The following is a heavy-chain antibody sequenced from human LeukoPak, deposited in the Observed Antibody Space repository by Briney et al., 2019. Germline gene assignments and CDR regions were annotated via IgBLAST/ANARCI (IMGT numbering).Heavy chain of an antibody. CDR1: GGTFSSYA. D-gene: IGHD3-9*01. CDR2: IIPIFGTA. CDR3: AITLRYFDWLLSYIDY. J-gene: IGHJ4*02. V-gene: IGHV1-69*06. Sequence: SVKVSCKAFGGTFSSYAISWVRQAPGQGLEWMGGIIPIFGTANYAQKFQGRVTITADKSTSTAYMELSSLRSEDTAVYYCAITLRYFDWLLSYIDYWGQGTLVTVSS.